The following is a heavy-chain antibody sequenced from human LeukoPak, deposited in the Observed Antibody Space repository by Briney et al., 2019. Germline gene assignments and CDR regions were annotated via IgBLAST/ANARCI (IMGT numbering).Heavy chain of an antibody. V-gene: IGHV4-61*01. D-gene: IGHD6-19*01. J-gene: IGHJ4*02. CDR1: GGSVSSGSYY. CDR2: IYYSGST. CDR3: RRAAPRRRGGWLLNY. Sequence: SETLSLTCTVSGGSVSSGSYYWSWIRQPPGKGLEWIGYIYYSGSTNYNPSLKSRVTISVDTSKNQFSLKLSSVTAADTAVYYGRRAAPRRRGGWLLNYWGKEPRVTV.